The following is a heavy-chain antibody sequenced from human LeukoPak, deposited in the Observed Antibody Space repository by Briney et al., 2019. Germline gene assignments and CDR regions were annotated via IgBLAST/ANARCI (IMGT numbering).Heavy chain of an antibody. D-gene: IGHD2-15*01. CDR2: ISYDGSNK. Sequence: PGRSLRLSCAASGFTFSSYGMHWVRQAPGKGLEWVAVISYDGSNKYYADSVKGRFTISRDNSKNTLYLQMNSPRAEDTAVYYCAKDPPGRGIWFDYWGQGTLVTVSS. J-gene: IGHJ4*02. V-gene: IGHV3-30*18. CDR3: AKDPPGRGIWFDY. CDR1: GFTFSSYG.